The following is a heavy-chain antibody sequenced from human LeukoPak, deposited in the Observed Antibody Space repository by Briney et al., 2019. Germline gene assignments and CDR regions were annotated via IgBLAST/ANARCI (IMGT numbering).Heavy chain of an antibody. CDR2: IIPIFGTA. D-gene: IGHD2-15*01. Sequence: SVKVSCKASGGTFSSYAISWVRQAPGQGLEWMGGIIPIFGTANYAQKFQGRVTITADESTSTAYMELSSLRSEDTAVYYCARAGCSGGSCYFMVYWGQGTLVTVSS. V-gene: IGHV1-69*13. CDR1: GGTFSSYA. J-gene: IGHJ4*02. CDR3: ARAGCSGGSCYFMVY.